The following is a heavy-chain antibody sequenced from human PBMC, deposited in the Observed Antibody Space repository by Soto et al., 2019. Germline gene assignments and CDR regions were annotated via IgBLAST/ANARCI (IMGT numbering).Heavy chain of an antibody. CDR2: IYPGDSDT. CDR3: ARHGPADEHGSSIDY. J-gene: IGHJ4*02. D-gene: IGHD6-6*01. V-gene: IGHV5-51*01. Sequence: GESLKISCKGSGYSFTSYWIGWVRQMPGKGLEWMGIIYPGDSDTRYSPSFQGQVTISADKSISTAYLQWSSLKASDTAMYYCARHGPADEHGSSIDYWGQGTLVTVSS. CDR1: GYSFTSYW.